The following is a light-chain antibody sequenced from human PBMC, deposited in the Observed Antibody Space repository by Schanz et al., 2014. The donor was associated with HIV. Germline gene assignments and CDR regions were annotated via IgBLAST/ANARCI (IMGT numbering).Light chain of an antibody. CDR2: EDY. CDR3: CSYAGSYTYV. V-gene: IGLV2-23*01. CDR1: SSNIGTYDL. J-gene: IGLJ1*01. Sequence: QSVLTQPASVSGSPGQSITISCTGTSSNIGTYDLVSWYQQHPGKAPKVIIYEDYKRPSGVSNRFSGSKSGNTASLTISGLQAEDEADYYCCSYAGSYTYVFGTGTKLTVL.